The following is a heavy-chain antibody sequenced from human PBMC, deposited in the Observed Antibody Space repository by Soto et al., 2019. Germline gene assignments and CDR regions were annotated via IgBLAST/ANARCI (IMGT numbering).Heavy chain of an antibody. CDR3: ATSEGRDGYSFDY. CDR2: IIPMFEPP. V-gene: IGHV1-69*13. J-gene: IGHJ4*02. CDR1: GVTFNRQD. Sequence: TVTVSCKASGVTFNRQDMRWVGQAPAQGLEWMGGIIPMFEPPPYEEKCQARVTITADEFTSTADLEWSCWTSEETAVFYCATSEGRDGYSFDYWGPGTLVTVSS. D-gene: IGHD5-12*01.